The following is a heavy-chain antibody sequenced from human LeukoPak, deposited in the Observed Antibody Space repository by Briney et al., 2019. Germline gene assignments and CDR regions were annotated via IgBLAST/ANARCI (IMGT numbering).Heavy chain of an antibody. Sequence: GASLRLSCAASGFTLSSYWMDWVRQAPGIGLVWGAGISRDGSTTTYAGSVKGRFTISRDNAKNTLYLQMNSLRAEDTAVYYCARVRLRSGYDTIDYWGQGTLVTVSS. CDR2: ISRDGSTT. CDR3: ARVRLRSGYDTIDY. J-gene: IGHJ4*02. V-gene: IGHV3-74*01. D-gene: IGHD5-12*01. CDR1: GFTLSSYW.